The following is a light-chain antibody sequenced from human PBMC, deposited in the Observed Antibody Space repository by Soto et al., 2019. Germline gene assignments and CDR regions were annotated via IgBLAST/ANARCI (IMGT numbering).Light chain of an antibody. V-gene: IGKV3-20*01. J-gene: IGKJ1*01. CDR2: CAS. CDR3: QQYVGLPPT. Sequence: EIVLTQSPDTLSLSPGETATLSCGASQSVSSSHIAWYQQKPGQSPRLLIDCASIRASGIPDRFSGSGSGTDFTLTISRLEAEDFAVYYCQQYVGLPPTFGQGTKVEIK. CDR1: QSVSSSH.